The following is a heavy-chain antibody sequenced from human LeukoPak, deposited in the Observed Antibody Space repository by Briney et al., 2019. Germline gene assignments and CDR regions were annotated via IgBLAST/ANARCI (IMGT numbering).Heavy chain of an antibody. CDR3: AVPPGTTVTTPSGPDPYYYYGMDV. J-gene: IGHJ6*02. CDR2: IIPILGIA. D-gene: IGHD4-17*01. V-gene: IGHV1-69*04. CDR1: GGTFSSYA. Sequence: GASVKVSCKASGGTFSSYAISWVRQAPGQGLEWRGRIIPILGIANYAQKFQGRVTITADKSTSTAYMELSSLRSEDTAVYYCAVPPGTTVTTPSGPDPYYYYGMDVWGQGTTVTVSS.